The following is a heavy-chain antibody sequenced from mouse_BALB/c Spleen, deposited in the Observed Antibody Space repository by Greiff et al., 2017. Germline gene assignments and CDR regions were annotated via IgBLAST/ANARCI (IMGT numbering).Heavy chain of an antibody. V-gene: IGHV5-9-3*01. Sequence: EVQLVESGGGLVKPGGSLKLSCAASGFTFSSYAMSWVRQTPEKRLEWVATISSGGSYTYYPDSVKGRFTISRDNATNTLYLQMSSLRSEDTAMYYCASVYYDYDGFDYWGQGTTLTVSA. CDR3: ASVYYDYDGFDY. CDR2: ISSGGSYT. J-gene: IGHJ2*01. CDR1: GFTFSSYA. D-gene: IGHD2-4*01.